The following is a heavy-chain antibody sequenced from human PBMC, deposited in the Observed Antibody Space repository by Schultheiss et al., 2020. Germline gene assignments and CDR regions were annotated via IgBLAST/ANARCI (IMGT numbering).Heavy chain of an antibody. Sequence: GSLRLSCIVSGGSISSYYWSWIRQPPGKGLEWIGEINHSGSTNYNPSLKSRVTMSVDTSKNQFSLKLSSVTAADTAVYYCARRSRWLQFDYWGQGTLVTVSS. V-gene: IGHV4-34*01. CDR2: INHSGST. J-gene: IGHJ4*02. D-gene: IGHD5-24*01. CDR3: ARRSRWLQFDY. CDR1: GGSISSYY.